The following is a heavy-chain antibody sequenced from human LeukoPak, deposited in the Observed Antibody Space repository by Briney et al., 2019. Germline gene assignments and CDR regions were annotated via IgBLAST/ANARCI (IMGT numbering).Heavy chain of an antibody. Sequence: PSETLSLTCTVSGGSISSYYWSWIRQPPGKGLEWIGYIYYSGSTNYNPSLKSRVTISVDTSKNQFSLKLSSVTAADTAVYYCARGTGTYSSSWYPLDYWGQGTLVTVSS. CDR1: GGSISSYY. D-gene: IGHD6-13*01. CDR3: ARGTGTYSSSWYPLDY. CDR2: IYYSGST. V-gene: IGHV4-59*01. J-gene: IGHJ4*02.